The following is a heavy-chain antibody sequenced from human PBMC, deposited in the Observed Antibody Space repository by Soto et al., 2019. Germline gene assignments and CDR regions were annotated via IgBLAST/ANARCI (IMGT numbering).Heavy chain of an antibody. V-gene: IGHV1-69*13. D-gene: IGHD2-2*01. CDR2: IIPIFRTT. CDR3: GIVPN. Sequence: ASVKVSCKASGGSFSGQAVSWVRQAPGQGLEWMGGIIPIFRTTNYARKLQGRLTITADESTSTASMELTSLTSEDTAIYYCGIVPNWGQGNVVTVXA. J-gene: IGHJ4*02. CDR1: GGSFSGQA.